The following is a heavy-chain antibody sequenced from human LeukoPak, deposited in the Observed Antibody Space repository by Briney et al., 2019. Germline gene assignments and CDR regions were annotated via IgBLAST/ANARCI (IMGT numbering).Heavy chain of an antibody. D-gene: IGHD5-12*01. J-gene: IGHJ5*02. CDR3: AREATGGGFDP. Sequence: GASVKVSCKASGYTFTSYGISWVRQAPGQGLEWMGWISAYNGNTNYAQKLQGRVTTTTDTSTSSAYMELRSLRSDDTAVYYCAREATGGGFDPWGQGTLVTVPS. V-gene: IGHV1-18*01. CDR1: GYTFTSYG. CDR2: ISAYNGNT.